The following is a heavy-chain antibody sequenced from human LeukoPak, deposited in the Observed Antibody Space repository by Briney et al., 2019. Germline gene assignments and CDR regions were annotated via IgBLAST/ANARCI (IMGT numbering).Heavy chain of an antibody. CDR3: ARGYCSSTSCFDY. CDR2: ISSSSSYI. CDR1: GFTLSSYS. J-gene: IGHJ4*02. V-gene: IGHV3-21*01. Sequence: PGGSLRLSCAASGFTLSSYSMNWVRQAPGKGLEWVSSISSSSSYIYYADSVKGRFTISRDNAKNSLYLQMNSLRAEDTAVYYCARGYCSSTSCFDYWGQGTLVTVSS. D-gene: IGHD2-2*01.